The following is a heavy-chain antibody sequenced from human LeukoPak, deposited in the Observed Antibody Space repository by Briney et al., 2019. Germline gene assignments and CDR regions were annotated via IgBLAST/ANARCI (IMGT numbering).Heavy chain of an antibody. V-gene: IGHV3-33*01. CDR2: IWSDGSTK. CDR1: GXTFSSYD. D-gene: IGHD2-2*01. Sequence: GGSLRLSCVASGXTFSSYDMHWVRQAPGKGLEWVAIIWSDGSTKYYVGSVKGRFTISRDSSKSTLYLQMNSLRAEDTAVYYCARDAATSVGMPHYWGQGTVVTVSS. CDR3: ARDAATSVGMPHY. J-gene: IGHJ4*02.